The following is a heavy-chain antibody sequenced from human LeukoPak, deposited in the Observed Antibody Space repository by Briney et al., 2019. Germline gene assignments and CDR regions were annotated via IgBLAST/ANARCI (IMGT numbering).Heavy chain of an antibody. J-gene: IGHJ4*02. Sequence: GGSLRLSCAASGFTFSSYWMSWVRQAPGKGLEWVANIKQDGSEKYYVDSVKGRFTISRDNAKNTLYLQMNSLRAADRAVYSCARVRGYSSSHYWGQGTLVTVSS. CDR3: ARVRGYSSSHY. CDR1: GFTFSSYW. V-gene: IGHV3-7*04. CDR2: IKQDGSEK. D-gene: IGHD6-13*01.